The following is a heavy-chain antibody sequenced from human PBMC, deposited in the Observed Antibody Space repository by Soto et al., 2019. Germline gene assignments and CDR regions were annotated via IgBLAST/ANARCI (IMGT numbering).Heavy chain of an antibody. CDR2: INQDGSNK. D-gene: IGHD2-15*01. Sequence: GGSLRLSCAASGLTFSSFWMSWVRQAPGKGPEWVASINQDGSNKQYVDSVKGRFTISRDNAENSLYLQMNSLRAEDTAVYYCAREVGYCSGGSCYSVPVWFDPWGQGTLVTVSS. CDR1: GLTFSSFW. J-gene: IGHJ5*02. V-gene: IGHV3-7*01. CDR3: AREVGYCSGGSCYSVPVWFDP.